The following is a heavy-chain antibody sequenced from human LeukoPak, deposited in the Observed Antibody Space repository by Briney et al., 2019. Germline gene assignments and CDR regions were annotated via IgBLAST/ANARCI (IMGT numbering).Heavy chain of an antibody. Sequence: ASVKVSCKASGYTFTGYYMHWVRQAPGQGLEWMGWINPNSGGTNYQGRVTMTRDTSISTAYMALSRLRSDDTAVYYCARGVAGYCSSTSCRVHYYYYMDVWGKGTTVTVSS. V-gene: IGHV1-2*02. CDR2: INPNSGGT. J-gene: IGHJ6*03. D-gene: IGHD2-2*01. CDR3: ARGVAGYCSSTSCRVHYYYYMDV. CDR1: GYTFTGYY.